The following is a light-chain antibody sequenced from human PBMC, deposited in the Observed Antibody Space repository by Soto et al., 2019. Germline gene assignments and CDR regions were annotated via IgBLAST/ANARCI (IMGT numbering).Light chain of an antibody. Sequence: DLQMTQSPSSVSASVGDRVTITCRASQGLSAWLAWYQQKPGTAPKLLIYAASSLQSGVPSRFSGSGSGTDFTLTISSLQPEDFATYYCQQANTFPLTFGGGTKVEIK. CDR3: QQANTFPLT. V-gene: IGKV1-12*01. J-gene: IGKJ4*01. CDR1: QGLSAW. CDR2: AAS.